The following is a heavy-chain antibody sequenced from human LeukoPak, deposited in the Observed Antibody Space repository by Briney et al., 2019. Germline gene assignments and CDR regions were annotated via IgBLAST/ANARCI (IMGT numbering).Heavy chain of an antibody. J-gene: IGHJ4*02. Sequence: GGSLRLSCAASGFTFSSYGMHWVRQAPGKGLEWVAFIRYDGSNKYYADSVKGRFTISRDNAKKSLYLQMNSLRAEDTAVYYCATNRYMDRWGQGTLVTVSS. D-gene: IGHD1-14*01. CDR2: IRYDGSNK. V-gene: IGHV3-30*02. CDR1: GFTFSSYG. CDR3: ATNRYMDR.